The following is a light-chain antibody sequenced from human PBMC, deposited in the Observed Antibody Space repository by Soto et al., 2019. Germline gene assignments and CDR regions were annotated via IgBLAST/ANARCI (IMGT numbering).Light chain of an antibody. CDR2: DAS. CDR1: QSISDY. J-gene: IGKJ1*01. Sequence: DIQMTQSPSTLSASLGDRVTITCRASQSISDYLAWYQQQKGKAPTLLIYDASNLESGVPSTFSGSGSGTEFTLTISSMQPDDFATYYCQQYYTSWHMFGQGTKVDIK. CDR3: QQYYTSWHM. V-gene: IGKV1-5*01.